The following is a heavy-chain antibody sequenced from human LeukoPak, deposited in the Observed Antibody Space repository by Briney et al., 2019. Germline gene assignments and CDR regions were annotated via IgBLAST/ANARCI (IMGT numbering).Heavy chain of an antibody. CDR2: IIPIFGTA. V-gene: IGHV1-69*13. Sequence: GASVKVSCKASGYTFTGYYMHWVRQAPGQGLEWMGGIIPIFGTANYAQKFQGRVTITADESTSTAYMELSSLRSEATAVYYCARGGPAANFDYWGQGTLVTVSS. J-gene: IGHJ4*02. D-gene: IGHD2-2*01. CDR3: ARGGPAANFDY. CDR1: GYTFTGYY.